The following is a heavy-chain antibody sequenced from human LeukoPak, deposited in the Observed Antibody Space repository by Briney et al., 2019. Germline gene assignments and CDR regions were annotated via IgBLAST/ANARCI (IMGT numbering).Heavy chain of an antibody. CDR2: INHSGST. CDR1: GGSISSYY. CDR3: ANIDYYDSSGRFDY. V-gene: IGHV4-34*01. D-gene: IGHD3-22*01. J-gene: IGHJ4*02. Sequence: SETLSLTCTVSGGSISSYYWSWIRQPPGKGLEWIGEINHSGSTNYNPSLKSRVTISVDTSKNQFSLKLSSVTAADTAVYYCANIDYYDSSGRFDYWGQGTLVTVSS.